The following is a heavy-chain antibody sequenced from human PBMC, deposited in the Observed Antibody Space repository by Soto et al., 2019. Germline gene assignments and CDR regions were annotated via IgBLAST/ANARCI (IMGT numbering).Heavy chain of an antibody. CDR3: ARGMGMIRRHDS. D-gene: IGHD3-22*01. Sequence: QVQLQESGPGLVKPSETLSLTCTVSGGSISGGDYYWTWIRQSPGKGLEWIGNLYYTGTTYYKPSLKSRVTISVVPSNNQFSLSLNSVTATDTAVYYCARGMGMIRRHDSWGQGTLVIVST. CDR2: LYYTGTT. CDR1: GGSISGGDYY. V-gene: IGHV4-30-4*01. J-gene: IGHJ4*02.